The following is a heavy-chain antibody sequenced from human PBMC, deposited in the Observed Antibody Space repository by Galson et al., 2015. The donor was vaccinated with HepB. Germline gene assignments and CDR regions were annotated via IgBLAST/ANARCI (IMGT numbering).Heavy chain of an antibody. CDR3: ARTVVRGVIPYYYYYGMDV. J-gene: IGHJ6*02. V-gene: IGHV1-3*01. CDR1: GYTFTSYA. D-gene: IGHD3-10*01. Sequence: SVKVSCKASGYTFTSYAMHWVRQAPGQRLEWMGWINAGNGNTKYSQKFQGRVTITRDTSASTAYMELSSLRSEDTAVYYCARTVVRGVIPYYYYYGMDVWGQGTTVTVSS. CDR2: INAGNGNT.